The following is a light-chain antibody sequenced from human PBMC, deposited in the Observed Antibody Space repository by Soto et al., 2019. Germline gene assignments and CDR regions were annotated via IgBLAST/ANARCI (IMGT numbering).Light chain of an antibody. Sequence: NFMLTQPHSVSASPGKTVTISCTRSSGSIASNFVQWYQQRPGSSPTIVIYEDNQRPSGVPDRFSGSIDSSSNSASLTISGLKTEDEADYYWQSYLSSNWVFGGGTKLTVL. J-gene: IGLJ3*02. CDR3: QSYLSSNWV. CDR2: EDN. CDR1: SGSIASNF. V-gene: IGLV6-57*01.